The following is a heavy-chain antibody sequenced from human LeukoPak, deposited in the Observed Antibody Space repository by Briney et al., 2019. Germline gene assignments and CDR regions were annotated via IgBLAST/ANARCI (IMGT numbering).Heavy chain of an antibody. V-gene: IGHV3-15*01. Sequence: GGSLRLSCAASGFTFSNAWMSWVRQAPGKGLEWVGRIKNKTDGGTTDYAAPVKGRFTISRDDSKNTLYLQMNSLKTEDTAVYYCTTSSTYYDFWSGYWVWGQGILVTVSS. CDR1: GFTFSNAW. CDR2: IKNKTDGGTT. CDR3: TTSSTYYDFWSGYWV. D-gene: IGHD3-3*01. J-gene: IGHJ4*02.